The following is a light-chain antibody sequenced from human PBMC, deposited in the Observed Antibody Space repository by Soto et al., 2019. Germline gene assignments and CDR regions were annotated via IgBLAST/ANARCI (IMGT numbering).Light chain of an antibody. CDR2: INSDGSH. Sequence: QLVLTQSPSASSSLGASVKRTCTLSRGHSSYAIAWNQQQPEKGPRYLMKINSDGSHSKGGGIPDRFSGSSAGAERYLAISRFRSEEEAEYYGQTGVSGIEVFCGGTTLAVL. J-gene: IGLJ2*01. CDR1: RGHSSYA. V-gene: IGLV4-69*01. CDR3: QTGVSGIEV.